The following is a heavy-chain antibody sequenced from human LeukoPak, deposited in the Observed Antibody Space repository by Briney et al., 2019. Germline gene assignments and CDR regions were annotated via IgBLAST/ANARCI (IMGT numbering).Heavy chain of an antibody. J-gene: IGHJ4*02. Sequence: GGSLRLSCAASGFTFSSYAMHWVRQAPGKGLEWVAVISYDGSNKYYADSVKGRFTISRDNSKNTLYLQVNSLRAEDTAVYYCARGHSAYFRGQWLVFRGFDYWGQGTLVTVSS. D-gene: IGHD6-19*01. CDR1: GFTFSSYA. V-gene: IGHV3-30-3*01. CDR2: ISYDGSNK. CDR3: ARGHSAYFRGQWLVFRGFDY.